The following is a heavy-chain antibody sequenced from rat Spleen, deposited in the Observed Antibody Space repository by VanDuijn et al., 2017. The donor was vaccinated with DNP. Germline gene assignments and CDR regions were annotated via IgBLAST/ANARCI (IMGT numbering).Heavy chain of an antibody. CDR2: ISTSGGST. D-gene: IGHD1-2*01. CDR3: ARTPYSSYRCYFDY. J-gene: IGHJ2*01. Sequence: EVQLVESGGGLVQPGRSLKLSCAVSGFTFSNYDMAWVRQAPTKGLEWVASISTSGGSTYYRDSVKGRFTISRDNAKNTLYLQMDSLRSADTATYYCARTPYSSYRCYFDYWGQGVMVTVSS. CDR1: GFTFSNYD. V-gene: IGHV5S13*01.